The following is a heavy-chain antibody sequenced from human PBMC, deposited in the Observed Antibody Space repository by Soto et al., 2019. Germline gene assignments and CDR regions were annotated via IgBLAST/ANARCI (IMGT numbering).Heavy chain of an antibody. Sequence: LSLTCTVSGGSISSGGYYWSWIRQHPGKGLEWIGSIYYSGSTYYNPSLKSRVTISVDTSKNQFSLKLSSVTAADTAVYYCARHEVVVVPAAQSRVSDYYYMDVWGKGTTVTVSS. D-gene: IGHD2-2*01. J-gene: IGHJ6*03. CDR1: GGSISSGGYY. CDR3: ARHEVVVVPAAQSRVSDYYYMDV. CDR2: IYYSGST. V-gene: IGHV4-39*01.